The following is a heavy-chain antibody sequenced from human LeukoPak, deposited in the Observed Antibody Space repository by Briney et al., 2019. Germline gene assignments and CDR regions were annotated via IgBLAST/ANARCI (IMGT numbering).Heavy chain of an antibody. CDR1: GFSFSSSW. J-gene: IGHJ4*02. CDR3: AKLSSSWSRTYFDY. CDR2: IKEDGSEK. Sequence: SGGSLRLSCAASGFSFSSSWMSWVRQAPGKGPEWVANIKEDGSEKTYVDSVKGRFTISRDNAMNSLYLQMDSLRVEDTAVYYCAKLSSSWSRTYFDYWGQGTLVTVSS. V-gene: IGHV3-7*05. D-gene: IGHD6-13*01.